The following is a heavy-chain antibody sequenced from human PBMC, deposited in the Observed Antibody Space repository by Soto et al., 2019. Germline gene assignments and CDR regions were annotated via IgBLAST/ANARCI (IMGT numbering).Heavy chain of an antibody. J-gene: IGHJ4*02. V-gene: IGHV3-33*01. CDR1: GGTCSSYG. Sequence: GGSMRLSCAAAGGTCSSYGRHWVRKAPGKGLEWVAVIWYDGSNKYYADSVKGRFTISRDNSKNTLYLQMNSLRAEDTAVYYCARDKEGYFSYCPQGTLVTVSS. CDR3: ARDKEGYFSY. CDR2: IWYDGSNK.